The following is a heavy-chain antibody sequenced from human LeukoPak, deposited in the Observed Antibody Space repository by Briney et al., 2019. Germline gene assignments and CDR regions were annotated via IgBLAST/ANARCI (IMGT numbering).Heavy chain of an antibody. Sequence: GGSLRLSCAPSGFIFSRYWMAWVRQAPGKGLEWVANIKQDGSEKYYVDSVKGRFTISRDNAKNSLYLQMNSLRAEDTAVYYCASNRWELLTDYWGQGTLVTVSS. CDR2: IKQDGSEK. V-gene: IGHV3-7*01. D-gene: IGHD1-26*01. CDR3: ASNRWELLTDY. CDR1: GFIFSRYW. J-gene: IGHJ4*02.